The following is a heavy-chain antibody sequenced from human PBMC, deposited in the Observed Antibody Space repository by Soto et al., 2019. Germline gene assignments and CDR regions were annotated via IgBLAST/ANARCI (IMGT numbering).Heavy chain of an antibody. J-gene: IGHJ6*02. CDR2: INHSGST. Sequence: SETLSLTCAVYGGSFSGYYWSWIRQPPGKGLEWIGEINHSGSTNYNPSLKSRVTISVDTSKNQFSLKLSSVTAADTAVYYCARGRPRYCSSTSCLYYYYGMDVWGQGTTVTVSS. CDR1: GGSFSGYY. V-gene: IGHV4-34*01. CDR3: ARGRPRYCSSTSCLYYYYGMDV. D-gene: IGHD2-2*01.